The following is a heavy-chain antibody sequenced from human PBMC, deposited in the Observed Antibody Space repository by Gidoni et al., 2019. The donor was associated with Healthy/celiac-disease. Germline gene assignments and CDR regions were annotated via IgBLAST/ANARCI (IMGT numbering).Heavy chain of an antibody. D-gene: IGHD6-13*01. J-gene: IGHJ4*02. V-gene: IGHV4-39*07. CDR1: GGSISSSSYY. CDR3: ARGGIAAAGHYYFDY. CDR2: IYYSGST. Sequence: QLQLQESGPGLVKPSETLSLTCTVSGGSISSSSYYWGWLRQPPGKGLEWIGSIYYSGSTYYNPSLKSRVTISVDTAKNQFSLKLSSVTAADTAVYYCARGGIAAAGHYYFDYWGQGTLVTVSS.